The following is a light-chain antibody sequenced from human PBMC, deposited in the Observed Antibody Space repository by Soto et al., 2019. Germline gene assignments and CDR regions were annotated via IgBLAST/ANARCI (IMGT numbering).Light chain of an antibody. Sequence: DIQMTQSPSSLSASVGDRVTITCRASQAIRNDVGWYQQKPGKDPKRLIYVASRLESGVPSRFSGSGFGAEFTLTISGLQPEDFATYYCLQHYNYPRTFGQGTKVDIK. CDR1: QAIRND. V-gene: IGKV1-17*01. CDR2: VAS. J-gene: IGKJ1*01. CDR3: LQHYNYPRT.